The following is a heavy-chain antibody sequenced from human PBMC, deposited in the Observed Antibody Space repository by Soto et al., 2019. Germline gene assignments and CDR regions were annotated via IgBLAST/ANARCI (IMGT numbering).Heavy chain of an antibody. CDR3: AREYCSGGSCYGVFDY. CDR1: KGSRSRSNW. CDR2: IYHSGST. Sequence: SETLSLTCAVPKGSRSRSNWWSWVRQPPGKGLEWIGEIYHSGSTNYNPSLKSRVTISVDKSKNQFSLQLSSVTAADTAVYYCAREYCSGGSCYGVFDYWGQGNLVTVSS. D-gene: IGHD2-15*01. V-gene: IGHV4-4*02. J-gene: IGHJ4*02.